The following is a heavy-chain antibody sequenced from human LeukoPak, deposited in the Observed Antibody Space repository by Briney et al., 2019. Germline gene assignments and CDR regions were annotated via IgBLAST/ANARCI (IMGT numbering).Heavy chain of an antibody. Sequence: GGSLRLSCAASGFTFSSYSMNWVRQAPEKGLEWLSSIINSSSYIYYADSVKGRFTVSRDNAKKSLYMQMNSLRAEDTAVYYCARREPPIFDEFWSGYYLHYYYYYGMDVWGQGTTVTVSS. CDR1: GFTFSSYS. V-gene: IGHV3-21*01. D-gene: IGHD3-3*01. CDR3: ARREPPIFDEFWSGYYLHYYYYYGMDV. J-gene: IGHJ6*02. CDR2: IINSSSYI.